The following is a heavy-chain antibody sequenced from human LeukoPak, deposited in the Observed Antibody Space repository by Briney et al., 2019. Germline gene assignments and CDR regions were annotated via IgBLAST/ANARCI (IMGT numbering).Heavy chain of an antibody. J-gene: IGHJ6*03. CDR3: ARDMNWNPLSYYYMDV. D-gene: IGHD1-1*01. Sequence: PGGSLRLSCAASGFTFNSYAMHWVRQAPGKGLEWVAVISYDGSNKYYADSVKGRFTISRDNSKNTLYLQMNSLRAEDTAVYYCARDMNWNPLSYYYMDVWGKGTTVTVSS. CDR1: GFTFNSYA. CDR2: ISYDGSNK. V-gene: IGHV3-30*04.